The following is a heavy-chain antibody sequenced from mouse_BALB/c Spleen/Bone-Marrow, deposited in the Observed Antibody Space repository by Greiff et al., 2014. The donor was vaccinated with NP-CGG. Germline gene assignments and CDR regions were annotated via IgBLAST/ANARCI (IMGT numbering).Heavy chain of an antibody. Sequence: EVKLVESGPELVKSGTSVKISCKASGYTFTDYNMHCVKQSHGKSLEWIGYIYPFNGGTDYNQKFKSKATMTVDKSSSTEYMELRNLTSEDSAVYCCARSSYFDYWGQGTTLTVSS. CDR2: IYPFNGGT. CDR3: ARSSYFDY. CDR1: GYTFTDYN. V-gene: IGHV1S29*02. D-gene: IGHD1-1*01. J-gene: IGHJ2*01.